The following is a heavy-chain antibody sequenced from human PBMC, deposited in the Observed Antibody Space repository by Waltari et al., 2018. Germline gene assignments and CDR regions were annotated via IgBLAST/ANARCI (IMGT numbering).Heavy chain of an antibody. Sequence: QVQLQESGPGLVKPSQTLSLTCTVSGGSISSGSYYWSWIRPPAGKGLEWIGYIHTRGSTNYNPSLKSRVTISVDTSKNQFSLKLSSVTAADTAVYYCARDGGYCSGGSCYSVFYWGQGTLVTVSS. J-gene: IGHJ4*02. V-gene: IGHV4-61*09. CDR3: ARDGGYCSGGSCYSVFY. D-gene: IGHD2-15*01. CDR1: GGSISSGSYY. CDR2: IHTRGST.